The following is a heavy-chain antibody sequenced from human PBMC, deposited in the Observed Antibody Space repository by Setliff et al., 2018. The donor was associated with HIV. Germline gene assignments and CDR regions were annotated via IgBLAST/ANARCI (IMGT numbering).Heavy chain of an antibody. CDR1: RSTFNSHT. J-gene: IGHJ6*03. D-gene: IGHD1-26*01. Sequence: SVKVSCKASRSTFNSHTINWVRQAPGQGLDWMGRIIPILGVANYAQRFQGKVTITADKSTSTAYMELTSLRFDDTAMYYCVRGAQSPPHYSSYYMDVWGEGTMVTVSS. CDR3: VRGAQSPPHYSSYYMDV. V-gene: IGHV1-69*02. CDR2: IIPILGVA.